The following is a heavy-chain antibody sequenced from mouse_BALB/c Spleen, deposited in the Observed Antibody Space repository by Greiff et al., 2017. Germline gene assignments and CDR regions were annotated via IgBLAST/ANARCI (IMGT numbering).Heavy chain of an antibody. V-gene: IGHV5-6-5*01. CDR3: ARDIGNYVNY. J-gene: IGHJ2*01. CDR1: GFTFSSYA. CDR2: ISSGGST. D-gene: IGHD1-1*02. Sequence: EVKLVEPGGGLVKPGGSLKLSCAASGFTFSSYAMSWVRQTPEKRLEWVASISSGGSTYYPDSVKGRFTISRDNARNILYLQMSSLRSEDTAMYYCARDIGNYVNYWGQGTTLTVSS.